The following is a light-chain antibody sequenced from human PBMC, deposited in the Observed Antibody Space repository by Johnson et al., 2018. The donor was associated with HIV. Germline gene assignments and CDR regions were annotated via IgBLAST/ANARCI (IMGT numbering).Light chain of an antibody. CDR1: SSNVGSNT. CDR3: GALDPSLNAGGF. Sequence: QSVLTQPPSASGPPGQRVTISCSGSSSNVGSNTVNWYQQLPGTAPKLLIYRNNQRPAGVPDRFPGSKSGTSATLGITGLQTGDEADDYRGALDPSLNAGGFFGTGTKVTVL. CDR2: RNN. J-gene: IGLJ1*01. V-gene: IGLV1-44*01.